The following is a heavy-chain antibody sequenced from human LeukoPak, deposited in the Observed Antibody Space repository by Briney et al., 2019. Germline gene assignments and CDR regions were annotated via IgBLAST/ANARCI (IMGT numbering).Heavy chain of an antibody. CDR1: GYTFTSYY. J-gene: IGHJ4*02. V-gene: IGHV1-46*01. Sequence: ASVKVSCKASGYTFTSYYMHWVRQAPGQGLEWMGIINPSGGSTSYAQKFQGRVTMTGDTSTSTVYMELSSLRSEDTAVYYCASSRIAAAGRPFTFDYWGQGTLVTVSS. D-gene: IGHD6-13*01. CDR2: INPSGGST. CDR3: ASSRIAAAGRPFTFDY.